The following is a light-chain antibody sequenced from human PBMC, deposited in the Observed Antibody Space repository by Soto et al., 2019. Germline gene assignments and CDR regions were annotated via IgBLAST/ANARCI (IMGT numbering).Light chain of an antibody. Sequence: EIVMTQSPATLSVSPGERATLSCRASQSVSSNLAWYQQKPGQAPRVLIYGASTRATGIPARFSGSGSGTEFNLTISSLQSEDFAVYYCQQYNNWPPGTFGQGTKVEIK. J-gene: IGKJ1*01. V-gene: IGKV3-15*01. CDR1: QSVSSN. CDR3: QQYNNWPPGT. CDR2: GAS.